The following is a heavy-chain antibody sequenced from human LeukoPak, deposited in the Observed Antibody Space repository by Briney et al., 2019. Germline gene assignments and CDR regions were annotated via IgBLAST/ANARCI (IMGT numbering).Heavy chain of an antibody. V-gene: IGHV4-59*01. Sequence: SETLSLTCTVSGGSIGSYYWSWIRQPPGKGLEWIGYIYYSGSTNYNPSLKSRVTISVDTSKNQFSLKLSSVTAADTAVYYCASVNYDILTGYYFDYWGQGTLVTVSS. J-gene: IGHJ4*02. CDR1: GGSIGSYY. CDR2: IYYSGST. CDR3: ASVNYDILTGYYFDY. D-gene: IGHD3-9*01.